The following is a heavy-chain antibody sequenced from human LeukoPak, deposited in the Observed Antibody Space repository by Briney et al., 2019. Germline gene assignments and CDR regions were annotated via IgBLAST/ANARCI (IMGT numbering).Heavy chain of an antibody. V-gene: IGHV3-7*01. CDR1: GFTFSSYW. Sequence: GGSLRLSCAASGFTFSSYWMSWVRQAPGKGLEWVANIKQDGSEKYYVDSVKGRFTISRDNAKNSLYLQMNSLRAEDTAVYYCARPTYYDILTGAHYYYGMDVWGQGTTVTVSS. J-gene: IGHJ6*02. CDR2: IKQDGSEK. D-gene: IGHD3-9*01. CDR3: ARPTYYDILTGAHYYYGMDV.